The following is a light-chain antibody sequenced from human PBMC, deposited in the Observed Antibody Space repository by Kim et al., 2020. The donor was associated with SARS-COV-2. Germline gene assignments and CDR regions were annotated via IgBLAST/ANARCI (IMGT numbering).Light chain of an antibody. J-gene: IGKJ1*01. CDR1: QSISSW. V-gene: IGKV1-5*03. CDR3: QQYNSYSQT. CDR2: KAS. Sequence: ASLGDRVTITCRASQSISSWLAWYQQKPGKAPKLLIYKASSLESGVPSRFSGSGSGTEFTLTISSLQPDDFATYYCQQYNSYSQTFGQGTKVDIK.